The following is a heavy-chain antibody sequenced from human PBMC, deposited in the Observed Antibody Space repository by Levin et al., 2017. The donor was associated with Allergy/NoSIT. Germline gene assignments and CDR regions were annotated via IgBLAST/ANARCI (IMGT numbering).Heavy chain of an antibody. J-gene: IGHJ6*03. D-gene: IGHD3-16*02. CDR2: INHSGST. CDR3: ARDRPYDYIWGSYRYFGRLTYYYYMDV. Sequence: SQTLSLTCAVYGGSFSGYYWSWIRQPPGKGLEWIGEINHSGSTNYNPSLKSRVTISVDTSKNQFSLKLSSVTAADTAVYYCARDRPYDYIWGSYRYFGRLTYYYYMDVWGKGTTVTVSS. V-gene: IGHV4-34*01. CDR1: GGSFSGYY.